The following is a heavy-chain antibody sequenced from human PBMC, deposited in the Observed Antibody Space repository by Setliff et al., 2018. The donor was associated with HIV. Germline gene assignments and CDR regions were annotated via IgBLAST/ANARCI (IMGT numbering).Heavy chain of an antibody. CDR2: IYYSGGT. V-gene: IGHV4-31*03. Sequence: SETLSLTCTVSGGSISSGGYHWSWIRQHPGKGLGWIGYIYYSGGTYYNPSLKSRLAISLATSKNQFSLNLKSVTAADAAVYYCARGFCSGGFCHPNFYHYMDVWGKGTTVTVAS. J-gene: IGHJ6*03. CDR1: GGSISSGGYH. CDR3: ARGFCSGGFCHPNFYHYMDV. D-gene: IGHD2-15*01.